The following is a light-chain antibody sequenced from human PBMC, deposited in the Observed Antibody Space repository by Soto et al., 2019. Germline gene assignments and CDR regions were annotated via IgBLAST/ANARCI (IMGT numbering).Light chain of an antibody. CDR3: QQYGSSPPET. Sequence: EIVLTQSPGTLSLSPGERATLSCRASQSVSSSHLAWYQQKPGQAPRLLIYGASSRATGIPDRFSGSGSGTDFTLTISRLEPEDFVVYYCQQYGSSPPETFGQGTKVEIK. CDR1: QSVSSSH. J-gene: IGKJ1*01. V-gene: IGKV3-20*01. CDR2: GAS.